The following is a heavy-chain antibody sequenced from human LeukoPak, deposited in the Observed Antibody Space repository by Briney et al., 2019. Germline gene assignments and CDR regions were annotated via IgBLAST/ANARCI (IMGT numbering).Heavy chain of an antibody. CDR3: VRGGWGSGSFYSYYYYGMDV. CDR1: GFTVSSNY. D-gene: IGHD3-10*01. Sequence: GGSLRLSCAASGFTVSSNYMSWVRQAPGKGLEWVSVIYSGGSTYYADSVKGRFTISRDNTKNTLYLQMNSLRAEDTAVYYCVRGGWGSGSFYSYYYYGMDVWGQGTTVTVSS. J-gene: IGHJ6*02. CDR2: IYSGGST. V-gene: IGHV3-53*01.